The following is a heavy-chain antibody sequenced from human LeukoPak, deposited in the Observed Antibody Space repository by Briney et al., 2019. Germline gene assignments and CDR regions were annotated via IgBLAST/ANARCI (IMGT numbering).Heavy chain of an antibody. D-gene: IGHD3-22*01. CDR1: GGSISSSSYY. CDR3: ARHGGSVYYYDSSGYLF. CDR2: IYYSGST. J-gene: IGHJ4*02. Sequence: SETLSLTCTVSGGSISSSSYYWGWIRQPPGKGLEWIGSIYYSGSTYYNPSLKSRVTISVDTSKNQFSLKLSSVTAADTAVYYCARHGGSVYYYDSSGYLFWGQGTLVTVSS. V-gene: IGHV4-39*01.